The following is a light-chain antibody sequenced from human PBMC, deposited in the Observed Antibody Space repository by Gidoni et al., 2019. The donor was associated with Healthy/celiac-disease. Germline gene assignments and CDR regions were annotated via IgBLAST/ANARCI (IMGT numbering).Light chain of an antibody. CDR2: DAS. CDR3: QQRSNWPELT. V-gene: IGKV3-11*01. CDR1: QSVSSY. J-gene: IGKJ4*01. Sequence: EIVLTQSPATLSLSAGERAAPACRACQSVSSYLAWYQQKPGQAHRLLIYDASNRATGIPARFSGSGSGTSFTHTFSCLAPEGFAVYYCQQRSNWPELTFXGXTKVEIK.